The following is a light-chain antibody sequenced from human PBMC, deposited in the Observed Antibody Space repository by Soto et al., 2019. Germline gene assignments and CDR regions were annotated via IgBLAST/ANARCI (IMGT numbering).Light chain of an antibody. CDR2: DAS. J-gene: IGKJ5*01. V-gene: IGKV3-11*01. Sequence: IVLTQSPVTLSVSPGKRATISCRARQSVSSNFAWYQQKQRQAPSLLLYDASTRATAITARFSGGGSGTAFTLTIDNIEPEDFAIYYCQQRSNWPPITFGQGTRLEI. CDR1: QSVSSN. CDR3: QQRSNWPPIT.